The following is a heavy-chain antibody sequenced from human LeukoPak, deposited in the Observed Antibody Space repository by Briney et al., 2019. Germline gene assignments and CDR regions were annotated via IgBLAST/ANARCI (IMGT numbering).Heavy chain of an antibody. CDR2: ISAYNGNT. J-gene: IGHJ5*02. V-gene: IGHV1-18*01. Sequence: ASVKVSCKASGYTFTSYGISWVRQAPGQGLEWMGWISAYNGNTNYAQKLQGRVTMTTDTSTSTAYMELRSLRSDDTAVYYCARDHEGARYCSSTSCYWGNNWFDPWGQGTLVTVSS. CDR1: GYTFTSYG. D-gene: IGHD2-2*01. CDR3: ARDHEGARYCSSTSCYWGNNWFDP.